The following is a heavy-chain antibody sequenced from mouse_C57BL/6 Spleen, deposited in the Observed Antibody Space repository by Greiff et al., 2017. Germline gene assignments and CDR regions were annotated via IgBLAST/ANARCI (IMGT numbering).Heavy chain of an antibody. V-gene: IGHV1-9*01. Sequence: QVQLQQSGAELMKPGASVKLSCKASGYTFTGYWIEWVKQRPGHGLEWIGEILPGSGSTNYKEKFKGKATFTADTASNTAYMQLSSLTTADSAIYYCARGGSPRFGYWGQGTTLTVSS. CDR1: GYTFTGYW. J-gene: IGHJ2*01. CDR3: ARGGSPRFGY. D-gene: IGHD1-1*01. CDR2: ILPGSGST.